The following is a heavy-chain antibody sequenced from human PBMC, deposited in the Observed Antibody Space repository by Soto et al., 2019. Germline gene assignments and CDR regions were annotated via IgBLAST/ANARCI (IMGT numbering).Heavy chain of an antibody. D-gene: IGHD1-26*01. Sequence: AGGSLRLSCAASGFTFSSYEMNWVRQAPGKGLEWISYISGSGSTISSADSVKGRFTISRDNAKNSLYLQMNSLRAEDTAIYYCARDESSGSYYPDYWGQGTLVTVS. V-gene: IGHV3-48*03. CDR3: ARDESSGSYYPDY. J-gene: IGHJ4*02. CDR1: GFTFSSYE. CDR2: ISGSGSTI.